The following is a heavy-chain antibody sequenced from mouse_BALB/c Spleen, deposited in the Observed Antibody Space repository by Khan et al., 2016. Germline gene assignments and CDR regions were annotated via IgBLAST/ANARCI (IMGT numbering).Heavy chain of an antibody. Sequence: VQLQQSGPDLVKPCQSLSLTCTVTGYSITSGYGWNWIRQFPGNKLEWMGYISNSGSTNYNPSLKRRTSITRDTSKNQFFLQLNSVTTEDTATYDCARTARIKYWGQGTTLTVSA. CDR2: ISNSGST. D-gene: IGHD1-2*01. V-gene: IGHV3-1*02. CDR3: ARTARIKY. J-gene: IGHJ2*01. CDR1: GYSITSGYG.